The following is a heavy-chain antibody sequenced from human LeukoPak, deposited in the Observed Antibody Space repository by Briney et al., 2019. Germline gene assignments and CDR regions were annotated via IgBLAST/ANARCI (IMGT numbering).Heavy chain of an antibody. D-gene: IGHD2-21*02. CDR1: GYTFTSND. J-gene: IGHJ4*02. CDR3: ARGPYCGGDCPYNFDY. CDR2: MNPDSGNT. V-gene: IGHV1-8*03. Sequence: ASVKVSCKASGYTFTSNDINWVRQATGHGLEWMGWMNPDSGNTGYAQKFQGRFTITRNTSISTAYMEMSSLRSEDTAVYYCARGPYCGGDCPYNFDYWGQGTLVTVSS.